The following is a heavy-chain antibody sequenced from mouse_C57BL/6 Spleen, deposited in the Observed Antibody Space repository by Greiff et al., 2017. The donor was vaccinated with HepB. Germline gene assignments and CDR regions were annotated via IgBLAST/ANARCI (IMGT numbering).Heavy chain of an antibody. CDR2: IYPGSGST. V-gene: IGHV1-55*01. CDR1: GYTFTSYW. J-gene: IGHJ3*01. Sequence: QVQLKESGAELVKPGASVKMSCKASGYTFTSYWITWVKQRPGQGLEWIGDIYPGSGSTNYNEKFKSKATLTVDTSSSTAYMQLSSLTSEDSAVYCCASEGVTMVTTGFAYWGQGTLVTVSA. CDR3: ASEGVTMVTTGFAY. D-gene: IGHD2-2*01.